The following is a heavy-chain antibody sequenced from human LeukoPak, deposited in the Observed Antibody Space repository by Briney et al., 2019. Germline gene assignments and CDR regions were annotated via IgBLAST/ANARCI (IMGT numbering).Heavy chain of an antibody. CDR2: ISSSSSTI. CDR3: ASTDYCSSTSCRGGY. CDR1: GFTFSSYS. D-gene: IGHD2-2*01. J-gene: IGHJ4*02. Sequence: PGGSLRLSCAASGFTFSSYSMNWVRQAPGKGLEWVSYISSSSSTIYYADSVKGRFTISRDNAKNSLYLQMNSLRAEDTAVYHCASTDYCSSTSCRGGYWGQGTLVTVSS. V-gene: IGHV3-48*01.